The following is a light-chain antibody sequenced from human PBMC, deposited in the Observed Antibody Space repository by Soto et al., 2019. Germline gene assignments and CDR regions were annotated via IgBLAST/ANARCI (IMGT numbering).Light chain of an antibody. CDR2: DTG. J-gene: IGLJ1*01. CDR1: TGPVSRGYY. V-gene: IGLV7-43*01. CDR3: LLSYGGTYV. Sequence: QTVVTQEPSLTVSPGGTVTLTCASSTGPVSRGYYPNWFQQKPGQAPRALIYDTGIKHSWTPGRFSGSLLGGKAVLTLSGAQPEDEAEYYCLLSYGGTYVXXPGTKLTVL.